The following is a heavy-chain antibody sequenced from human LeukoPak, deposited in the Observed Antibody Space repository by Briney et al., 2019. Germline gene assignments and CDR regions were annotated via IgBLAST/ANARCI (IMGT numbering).Heavy chain of an antibody. V-gene: IGHV3-7*01. CDR3: TRDRSRAEDD. D-gene: IGHD1-14*01. J-gene: IGHJ4*02. Sequence: PGGSLRLSCAASGFTFGGHWMSWVRQAPGTGLEWVANINQGGSDKYYVDSVKGRFTISRDNANNLLYLQMNSLRGEDTAVYYCTRDRSRAEDDWGQGTLVTVSS. CDR2: INQGGSDK. CDR1: GFTFGGHW.